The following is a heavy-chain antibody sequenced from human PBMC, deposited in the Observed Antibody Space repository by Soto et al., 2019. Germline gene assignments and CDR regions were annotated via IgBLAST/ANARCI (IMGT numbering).Heavy chain of an antibody. Sequence: EVQLVESGGGLVQPGGSLRLSCAASGFTFSDHYMDWVRQAPGKGLEWVGRTRNKANSYTTEYAASVKGRFTISRDDSKNSLYLQMNSLKTEDTAVYYCASRSGVAAAGFVYWGQGTLVTVSS. CDR2: TRNKANSYTT. CDR3: ASRSGVAAAGFVY. V-gene: IGHV3-72*01. CDR1: GFTFSDHY. J-gene: IGHJ4*02. D-gene: IGHD6-13*01.